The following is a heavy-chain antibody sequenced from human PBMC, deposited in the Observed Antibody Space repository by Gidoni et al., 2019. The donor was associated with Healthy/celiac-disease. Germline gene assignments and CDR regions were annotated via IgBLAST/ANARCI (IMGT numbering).Heavy chain of an antibody. CDR3: ARNSYYGSGSYYCVSDY. Sequence: QVQLQQWGAGLLKPSETLSFTCAVYGGSFSCYYWSWIRQPPGKGLEWIGEINHSGGTNYNPSLKIRVTISVDTSKIQFSLKLSSVTAADTAVYYCARNSYYGSGSYYCVSDYWGQGTLVTVSS. CDR2: INHSGGT. V-gene: IGHV4-34*01. CDR1: GGSFSCYY. J-gene: IGHJ4*02. D-gene: IGHD3-10*01.